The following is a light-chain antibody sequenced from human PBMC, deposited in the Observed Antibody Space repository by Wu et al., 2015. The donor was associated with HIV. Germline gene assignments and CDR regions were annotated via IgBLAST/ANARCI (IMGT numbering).Light chain of an antibody. V-gene: IGKV3-11*01. CDR2: DAF. Sequence: SCRASQSVDRYLAWYQQKPGQAPRLLIYDAFNRATGIPARFSGSGSETDFTLTISSLEPEDFAVYFCQQRLNWPPVTFGQGTRLEIK. J-gene: IGKJ5*01. CDR3: QQRLNWPPVT. CDR1: QSVDRY.